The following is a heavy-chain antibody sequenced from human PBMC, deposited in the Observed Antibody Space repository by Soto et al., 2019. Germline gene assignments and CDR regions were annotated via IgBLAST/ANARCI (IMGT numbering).Heavy chain of an antibody. D-gene: IGHD6-6*01. J-gene: IGHJ6*02. V-gene: IGHV1-18*04. CDR2: ISAYNGNT. Sequence: ASVKVSYKASGYTFTSYGISWVRQAPGQGLEWMGWISAYNGNTNYAQKLQGRVTMTTDTSPSTAYMELRSLRSDDTAVYYCAREIAAREYYYYYGMDVWGQGTTVTVSS. CDR3: AREIAAREYYYYYGMDV. CDR1: GYTFTSYG.